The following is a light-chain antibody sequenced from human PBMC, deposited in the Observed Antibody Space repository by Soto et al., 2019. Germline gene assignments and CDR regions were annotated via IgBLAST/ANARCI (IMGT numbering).Light chain of an antibody. V-gene: IGKV1-39*01. CDR2: AAS. CDR1: QTISSH. Sequence: DIQMTQSPSSLSASVGDRVIITCRASQTISSHLNWYQQKPGKAPNLLVYAASSLQSGVPSRFTGSGSGTDFTLTISSLQPEDFATYYCLQDYRYPPWTFGQGTRLEIK. J-gene: IGKJ5*01. CDR3: LQDYRYPPWT.